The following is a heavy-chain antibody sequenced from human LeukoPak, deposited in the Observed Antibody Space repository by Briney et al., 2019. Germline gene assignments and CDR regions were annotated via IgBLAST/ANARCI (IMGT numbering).Heavy chain of an antibody. CDR3: ARDTGRDGYNFWLN. J-gene: IGHJ4*02. D-gene: IGHD5-24*01. CDR1: GFTFSSYS. V-gene: IGHV3-21*01. Sequence: PGGSLRLSCAASGFTFSSYSMNWVRQAPGKGLEWVSSISSSSYIYYADSVKGRFTISRDNAKNSLYLQMNSLRAEDTAVYYCARDTGRDGYNFWLNWGQGTLVTVSS. CDR2: ISSSSYI.